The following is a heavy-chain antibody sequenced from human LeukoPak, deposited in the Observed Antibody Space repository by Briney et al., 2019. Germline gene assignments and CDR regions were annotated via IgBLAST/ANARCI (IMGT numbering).Heavy chain of an antibody. CDR3: AKGPPTSYSSGWYLYGMDV. CDR1: GFTFSDYY. Sequence: GGSLRLSCAASGFTFSDYYMSWIRQAPGKGLEWVSYISSSGSTIYYADSVKGRFTISRDNAKNSLYLQMNSLRAEDTAVYYCAKGPPTSYSSGWYLYGMDVWGQGTTVTVSS. J-gene: IGHJ6*02. V-gene: IGHV3-11*01. D-gene: IGHD6-19*01. CDR2: ISSSGSTI.